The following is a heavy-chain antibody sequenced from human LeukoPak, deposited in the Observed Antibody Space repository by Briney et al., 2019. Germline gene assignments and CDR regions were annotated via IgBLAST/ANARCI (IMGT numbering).Heavy chain of an antibody. D-gene: IGHD2-2*01. CDR3: AKDRDIVVVPAAPHY. V-gene: IGHV3-23*01. Sequence: GGSLRPSCAASGFTFSSYAMSWVRQAPGKGLEWVSAICGSGGSTYYADSVKGRFTISRDNSKNTLYLQMNSLRAEDTAVYYCAKDRDIVVVPAAPHYWGQGTLVTVSS. J-gene: IGHJ4*02. CDR2: ICGSGGST. CDR1: GFTFSSYA.